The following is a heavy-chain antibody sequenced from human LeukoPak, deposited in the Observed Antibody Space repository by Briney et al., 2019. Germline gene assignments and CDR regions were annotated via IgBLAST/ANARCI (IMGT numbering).Heavy chain of an antibody. D-gene: IGHD2-2*01. CDR3: AKGYCRGNSCYDDRGAFDY. V-gene: IGHV4-59*01. CDR2: IYYSGST. CDR1: GGSISSYY. J-gene: IGHJ4*02. Sequence: SETLSLTCTVSGGSISSYYWSWIRQPPGKGLEWIGYIYYSGSTNYNPSIKSRVTISVDTSKNQFSLKLSSVTAADTAVYYCAKGYCRGNSCYDDRGAFDYWGQGTLVTVSS.